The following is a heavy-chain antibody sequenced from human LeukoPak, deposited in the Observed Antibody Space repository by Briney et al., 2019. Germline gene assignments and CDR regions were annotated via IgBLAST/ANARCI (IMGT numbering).Heavy chain of an antibody. J-gene: IGHJ6*02. V-gene: IGHV1-8*01. CDR2: MNPNSGNT. D-gene: IGHD3-10*01. CDR1: GYTFTSYD. CDR3: ARDKRYYYGSGTGYGMDV. Sequence: ASVNVSCKASGYTFTSYDINWVRQATGQGLEWMGWMNPNSGNTGYAQKFQGRVTMTRNTSISTAYMELSSLRSEDTAVYYCARDKRYYYGSGTGYGMDVWGQGTTVTVSS.